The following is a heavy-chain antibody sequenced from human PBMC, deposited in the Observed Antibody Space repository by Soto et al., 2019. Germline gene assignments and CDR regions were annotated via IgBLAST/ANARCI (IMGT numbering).Heavy chain of an antibody. CDR1: GGSISDYQ. J-gene: IGHJ4*02. D-gene: IGHD3-16*02. Sequence: QVQLQESGPGLVKPSETLSLTCTVSGGSISDYQWHWIRQSPGKGLEWIGYIYYSGRTNYNPSLKSRLRISLDTATKQVSLSLRSVSAADTAVYYCARMGGLGVISPNFDYWGQGTLVTVSS. V-gene: IGHV4-59*01. CDR2: IYYSGRT. CDR3: ARMGGLGVISPNFDY.